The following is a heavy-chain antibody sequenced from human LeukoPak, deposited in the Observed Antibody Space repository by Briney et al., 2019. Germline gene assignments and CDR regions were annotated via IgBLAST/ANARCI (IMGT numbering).Heavy chain of an antibody. D-gene: IGHD5-18*01. CDR1: GFTFSSYT. V-gene: IGHV3-48*02. Sequence: GGSLRLSCAASGFTFSSYTMNWVRQAPGEGLEWVSTVSGSSNIHYSDSVKGRFTISRDNARNSLYLQMNSLRDEDTAVYYYARDGLHTAHFDYWGQGTLVTVSS. J-gene: IGHJ4*02. CDR2: VSGSSNI. CDR3: ARDGLHTAHFDY.